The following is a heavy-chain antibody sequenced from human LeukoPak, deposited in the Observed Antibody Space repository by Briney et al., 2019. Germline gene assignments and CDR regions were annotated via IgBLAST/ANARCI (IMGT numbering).Heavy chain of an antibody. V-gene: IGHV3-21*01. CDR1: GFSFSSHW. CDR2: SSSSSYI. J-gene: IGHJ5*02. D-gene: IGHD2-15*01. CDR3: ARDGPDIVVVVAANPTRFDP. Sequence: GGSLRLSCEASGFSFSSHWMTWVRQAPGKGLEWVSSSSSSSYIYYADSVKGRFTISRDNAKNSLYLQMNSLRAEDTAVYYCARDGPDIVVVVAANPTRFDPWGQGTLVTVSS.